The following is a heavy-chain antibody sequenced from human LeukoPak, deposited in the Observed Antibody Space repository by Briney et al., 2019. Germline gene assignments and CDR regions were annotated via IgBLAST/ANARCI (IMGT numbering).Heavy chain of an antibody. CDR1: GYTFTGYY. J-gene: IGHJ4*02. Sequence: GASVKVSCKASGYTFTGYYMHWVRQAPGQGLEWMGWISAYNGNTNYAQKLQGRVTMTTDTSTSTAYMELRSLRSDDTAVYYRARGGPYDSSGYSRHWGQGTLVTVSS. V-gene: IGHV1-18*04. D-gene: IGHD3-22*01. CDR3: ARGGPYDSSGYSRH. CDR2: ISAYNGNT.